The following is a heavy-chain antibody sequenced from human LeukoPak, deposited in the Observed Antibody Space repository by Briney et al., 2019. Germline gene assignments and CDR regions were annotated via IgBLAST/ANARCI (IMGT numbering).Heavy chain of an antibody. CDR3: ARASTPMRYYYDSSGYYPVY. CDR2: INPSGGST. CDR1: GYTFTSYY. J-gene: IGHJ4*02. D-gene: IGHD3-22*01. V-gene: IGHV1-46*01. Sequence: GASVKVSCKASGYTFTSYYMHWVRQAPGQGLEWMGIINPSGGSTSYAQKFQGRVTMTRDTSTSTVYMELSSLRSEDTAAYYCARASTPMRYYYDSSGYYPVYWGQGTLVTVSS.